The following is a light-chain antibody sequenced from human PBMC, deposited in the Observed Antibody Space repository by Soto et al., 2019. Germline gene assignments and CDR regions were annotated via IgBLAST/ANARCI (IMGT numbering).Light chain of an antibody. Sequence: EIVMTHSPATLSVSPGERAILSCRAIQSVTSNLAWYQQKPGQAPRLLIYRASTRATGIPARFSGSVSGTEFTLTISSLQSEDFAVYYCQQYHDWPPLTFGGGTKVDIK. V-gene: IGKV3-15*01. CDR2: RAS. J-gene: IGKJ4*01. CDR1: QSVTSN. CDR3: QQYHDWPPLT.